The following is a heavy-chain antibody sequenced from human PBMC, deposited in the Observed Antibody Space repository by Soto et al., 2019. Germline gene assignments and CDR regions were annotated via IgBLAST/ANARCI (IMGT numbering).Heavy chain of an antibody. Sequence: EEQLLESGGDLVQPGGSLRLSCAASGFTFSSYAMSWVRQAPGKGLEWVSSIYSSGDSIYYADSVKGRFTISRDNSKNTLDLQMNSLGAEDTAVYYCAKGPISPYGMDVWGQGTTVTVSS. V-gene: IGHV3-23*01. CDR3: AKGPISPYGMDV. D-gene: IGHD3-3*01. CDR2: IYSSGDSI. CDR1: GFTFSSYA. J-gene: IGHJ6*02.